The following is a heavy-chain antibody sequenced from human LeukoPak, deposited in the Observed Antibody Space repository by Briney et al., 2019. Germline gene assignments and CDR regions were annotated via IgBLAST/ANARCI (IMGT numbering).Heavy chain of an antibody. V-gene: IGHV3-66*01. J-gene: IGHJ4*02. CDR3: ARGYSSDN. CDR2: IYSGGST. Sequence: PGGSLRLSCTVSGLIYSDAWMSWVRQAPGKGLEWVSVIYSGGSTYYADSVKGRFTISRDNSKNTLNLQMNSLRAEDAAVYYCARGYSSDNWGQGTLVTVSS. D-gene: IGHD2-21*01. CDR1: GLIYSDAW.